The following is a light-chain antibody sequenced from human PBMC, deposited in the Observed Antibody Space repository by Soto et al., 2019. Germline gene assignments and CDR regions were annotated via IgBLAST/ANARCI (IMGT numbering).Light chain of an antibody. J-gene: IGLJ1*01. CDR1: SSDVGGYNY. Sequence: VLTQPASVSGSPGQSITISCAGTSSDVGGYNYVSWYQQHPDKAPKLMIYEVNNRPSGVSNRFSGSKSGNTASLTISGLQAEDEADYYCSSYTSSSTLVFGAGTKVTVL. V-gene: IGLV2-14*01. CDR2: EVN. CDR3: SSYTSSSTLV.